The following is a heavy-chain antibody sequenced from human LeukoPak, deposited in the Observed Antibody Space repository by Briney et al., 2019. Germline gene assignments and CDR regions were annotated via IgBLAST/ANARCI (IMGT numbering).Heavy chain of an antibody. CDR1: GGSISSSSYY. CDR2: IYYSGST. CDR3: ARRGHKPRVYYFDY. Sequence: PSETLSLTCTVSGGSISSSSYYWGWIRQPPGKGLEWIGSIYYSGSTYYNPSLKSRVTISVDTSKNQFSLKLSSVTAADTAVYYCARRGHKPRVYYFDYWGQGTLVTVSS. V-gene: IGHV4-39*01. J-gene: IGHJ4*02.